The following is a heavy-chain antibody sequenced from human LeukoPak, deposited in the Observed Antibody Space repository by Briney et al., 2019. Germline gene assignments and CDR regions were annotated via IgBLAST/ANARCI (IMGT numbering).Heavy chain of an antibody. J-gene: IGHJ4*02. V-gene: IGHV3-30*02. CDR3: AKAVGGVVPAAIGSDY. CDR1: GFIFSKYG. D-gene: IGHD2-2*02. CDR2: IRYDGSNK. Sequence: PGGSLRLSCAASGFIFSKYGMHWVRQAPGKGLEWVAFIRYDGSNKYFADSVKGRFTISRDNSKNTLYLQMNSLRAEDTAVYYCAKAVGGVVPAAIGSDYWGQGTLVTVSS.